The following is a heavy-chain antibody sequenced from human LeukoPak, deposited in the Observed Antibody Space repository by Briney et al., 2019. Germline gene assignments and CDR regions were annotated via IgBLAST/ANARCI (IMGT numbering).Heavy chain of an antibody. J-gene: IGHJ4*02. D-gene: IGHD6-13*01. V-gene: IGHV4-39*07. CDR1: GGSISNNTFY. CDR2: INHSGST. Sequence: PSETLSLTCTVSGGSISNNTFYWGWIRQPPGKGLEWIGEINHSGSTNYNPSLKSRVTISVDTSKNQFSLKLSSVTAADTAVYYCARADSSSWFDYWGQGTLVTVSS. CDR3: ARADSSSWFDY.